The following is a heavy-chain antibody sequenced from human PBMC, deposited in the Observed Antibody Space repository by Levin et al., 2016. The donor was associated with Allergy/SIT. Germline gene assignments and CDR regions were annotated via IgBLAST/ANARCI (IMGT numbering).Heavy chain of an antibody. Sequence: WVRQAPGQGLEWMGWISAYNGNTNYAQKLQGRVTMSTDTSTSTAYMELRSLRSDDTAVYYCARDLRDVYYDSSGYYWVGDFWGQGTLVTVSS. J-gene: IGHJ4*02. CDR3: ARDLRDVYYDSSGYYWVGDF. D-gene: IGHD3-22*01. V-gene: IGHV1-18*01. CDR2: ISAYNGNT.